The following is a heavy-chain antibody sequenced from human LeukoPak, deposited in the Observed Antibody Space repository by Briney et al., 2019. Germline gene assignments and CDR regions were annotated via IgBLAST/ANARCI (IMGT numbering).Heavy chain of an antibody. CDR3: ARPPSDREYSGYDYRFTFDI. J-gene: IGHJ3*02. Sequence: GASVKVSCKASGYTFTDYYMHWVRQAPGQGLEWMGWINPYSGGTNYEQKFQGRVTMTRDTSISTAYMELSSLISDDTAVYYCARPPSDREYSGYDYRFTFDIWGQGTMVTVSS. CDR2: INPYSGGT. CDR1: GYTFTDYY. V-gene: IGHV1-2*02. D-gene: IGHD5-12*01.